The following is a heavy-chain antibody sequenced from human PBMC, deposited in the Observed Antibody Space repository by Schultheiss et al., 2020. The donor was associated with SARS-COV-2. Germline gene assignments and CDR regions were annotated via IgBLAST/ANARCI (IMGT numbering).Heavy chain of an antibody. Sequence: GGSLRLSCAASGFTFSDYYMSWIRQAPGKGLEWVSYISSSSSYTNYADSVKGRFTISRDNAKNSLYLQMNSLRAEDTAVYYCARVASSWYHSIDYWGQGTLVTVSS. V-gene: IGHV3-11*06. J-gene: IGHJ4*02. CDR2: ISSSSSYT. CDR3: ARVASSWYHSIDY. D-gene: IGHD6-13*01. CDR1: GFTFSDYY.